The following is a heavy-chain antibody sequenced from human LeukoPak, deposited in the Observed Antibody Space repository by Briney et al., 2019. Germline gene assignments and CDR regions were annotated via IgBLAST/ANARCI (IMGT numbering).Heavy chain of an antibody. CDR3: XXXXXXXXXXXSXPXXXNS. CDR1: GGSISNRNYH. D-gene: IGHD2-15*01. CDR2: ICSSGSA. Sequence: SETLXXTCTVSGGSISNRNYHWGWIRQPPGKGLEWIGSICSSGSAYYNPSLKSRVTTSIDTSKNQFSLRLTYVTAAGTAFYXXXXXXXXXXXXXSXPXXXNSWGQXTXVTVSS. J-gene: IGHJ4*02. V-gene: IGHV4-39*01.